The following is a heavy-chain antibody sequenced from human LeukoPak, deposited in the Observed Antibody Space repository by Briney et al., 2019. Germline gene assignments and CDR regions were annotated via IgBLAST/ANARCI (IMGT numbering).Heavy chain of an antibody. V-gene: IGHV3-21*01. Sequence: GGSLRLSCAASGFTFSSYSMNWVRQAPGKGLEWVSSISSSSSYIYYADPVKGRFTISRDNAKNSLYLQMNSLRAEDTAVYYCASSRDFWTYYFDYWGQGTLVTVSS. D-gene: IGHD3/OR15-3a*01. CDR3: ASSRDFWTYYFDY. CDR1: GFTFSSYS. J-gene: IGHJ4*02. CDR2: ISSSSSYI.